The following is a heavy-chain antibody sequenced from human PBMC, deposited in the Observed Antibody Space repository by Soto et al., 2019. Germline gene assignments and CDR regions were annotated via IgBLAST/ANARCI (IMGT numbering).Heavy chain of an antibody. CDR2: VYNDGSA. V-gene: IGHV4-4*02. D-gene: IGHD3-3*01. J-gene: IGHJ6*02. CDR1: GVSISSGNW. Sequence: PSETLSLTCDVSGVSISSGNWWSWVRQPPGKGLEWIAEVYNDGSANYHPSLESRATISVDTSKNQFSLKLSSVTAADTAVYYCARGTPQYYDFWSGYPTVPYGMDVWGQGTTVTVSS. CDR3: ARGTPQYYDFWSGYPTVPYGMDV.